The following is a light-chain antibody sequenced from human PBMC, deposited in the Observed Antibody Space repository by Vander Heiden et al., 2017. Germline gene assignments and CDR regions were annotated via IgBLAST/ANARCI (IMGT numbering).Light chain of an antibody. Sequence: IVMSQSPLPQPVTPGEPASISCRSSQSLLHSNGFNYLDWYLQKPGQSPQLLIFLGSNRASGVPDRISGSGSGTDFTLRISRVEPEDVGFYYCMQSLQAPLTFGGGTKVEIK. CDR2: LGS. V-gene: IGKV2-28*01. J-gene: IGKJ4*01. CDR1: QSLLHSNGFNY. CDR3: MQSLQAPLT.